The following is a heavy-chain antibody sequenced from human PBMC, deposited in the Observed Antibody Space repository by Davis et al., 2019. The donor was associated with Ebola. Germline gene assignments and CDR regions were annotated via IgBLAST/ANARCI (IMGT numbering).Heavy chain of an antibody. CDR2: IYYNRRS. J-gene: IGHJ4*02. CDR1: GGSISTPSHY. CDR3: ARWNTVVLGVVDGPRFDY. D-gene: IGHD3-10*01. V-gene: IGHV4-39*01. Sequence: SQTLSPTCTVPGGSISTPSHYWGWIRQPPGTGLEWLGHIYYNRRSHHNPSLKSRVTMSVDPSRNQFSLNLSSVTAADTAVYYCARWNTVVLGVVDGPRFDYWGPGTLVTVSS.